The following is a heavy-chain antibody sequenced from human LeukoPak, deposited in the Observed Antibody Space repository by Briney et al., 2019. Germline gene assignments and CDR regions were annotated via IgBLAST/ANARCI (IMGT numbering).Heavy chain of an antibody. Sequence: ASVKVSCKASGYTFTSYDINWVRQAPGQGLEWMGWMNPNSGNTGYAQKFQGRVTMTRNTSISAAYMELSSLRSEDTAVYYCARGTYDYVWGSYRYKSYYFDYWGQGTLVTVSS. CDR1: GYTFTSYD. CDR3: ARGTYDYVWGSYRYKSYYFDY. V-gene: IGHV1-8*01. J-gene: IGHJ4*02. D-gene: IGHD3-16*02. CDR2: MNPNSGNT.